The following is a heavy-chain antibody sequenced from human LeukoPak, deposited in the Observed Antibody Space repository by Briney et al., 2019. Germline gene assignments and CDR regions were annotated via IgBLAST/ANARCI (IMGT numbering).Heavy chain of an antibody. CDR3: ARVTGYMIEDYFDY. D-gene: IGHD3-9*01. CDR2: IYYSGST. V-gene: IGHV4-59*01. Sequence: TPSETLSLTCTVSGGSISSYYWSWIWQPPGKGLEWLGYIYYSGSTNYNPSLKSRVTISVDTSKNQFSLKLSSVTAADTAVYYCARVTGYMIEDYFDYWGQGILVTVSS. J-gene: IGHJ4*02. CDR1: GGSISSYY.